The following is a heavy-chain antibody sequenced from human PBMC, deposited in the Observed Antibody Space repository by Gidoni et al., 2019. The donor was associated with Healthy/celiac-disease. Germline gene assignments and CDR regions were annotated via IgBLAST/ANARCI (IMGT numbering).Heavy chain of an antibody. CDR1: GFTFSSYA. Sequence: EVQLLESGGGLVQPGGSLRLSCAASGFTFSSYAMSWVRQAPGKGLEGVSAISGSGGSTYYADSVKGRFTISRDNSKNTLYLQMNSLRAEDTAVYYCAKRVCSGGSCHGRYYYYGMDVWGQGTTVTVSS. J-gene: IGHJ6*02. D-gene: IGHD2-15*01. CDR3: AKRVCSGGSCHGRYYYYGMDV. CDR2: ISGSGGST. V-gene: IGHV3-23*01.